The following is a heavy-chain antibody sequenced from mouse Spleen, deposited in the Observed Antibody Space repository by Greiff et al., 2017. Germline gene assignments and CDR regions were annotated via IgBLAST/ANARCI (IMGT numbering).Heavy chain of an antibody. CDR1: GFTFSSYA. V-gene: IGHV5-9-1*01. D-gene: IGHD2-3*01. J-gene: IGHJ2*01. CDR2: ISSGGSYT. Sequence: EVKLVESGGGLVKPGGSLKLSCAASGFTFSSYAMSWVRQTPEKRLEWVATISSGGSYTYYPDSVKGRFTISRDNAKNTLYLQMSSLRSEDTAMYYCASLRDGFDYWGQGTTLTVSS. CDR3: ASLRDGFDY.